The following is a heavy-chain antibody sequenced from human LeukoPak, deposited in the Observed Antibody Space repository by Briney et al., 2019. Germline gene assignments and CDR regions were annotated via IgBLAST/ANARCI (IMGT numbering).Heavy chain of an antibody. CDR1: GFTFSSYW. CDR3: AREKGYSYGPYFDY. V-gene: IGHV3-7*01. CDR2: IKQDGSEK. J-gene: IGHJ4*02. Sequence: PGGSLRLSCAASGFTFSSYWMSGVRQAPGKGLEWVANIKQDGSEKYYVDSVKGRFTISRDNAKNSLYLQMNSLRAEDTAVYYCAREKGYSYGPYFDYWGQGTLVTVSS. D-gene: IGHD5-18*01.